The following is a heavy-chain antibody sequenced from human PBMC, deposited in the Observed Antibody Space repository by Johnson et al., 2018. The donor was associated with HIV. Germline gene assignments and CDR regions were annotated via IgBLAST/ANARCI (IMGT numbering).Heavy chain of an antibody. CDR3: ARVPITYSYGYTDDAFDI. CDR2: ISYDGSNK. V-gene: IGHV3-30*04. J-gene: IGHJ3*02. CDR1: GFTFSSYA. Sequence: QVQLVESGGGVVQPGRSLRLSCAASGFTFSSYAMHWVRQAPGKGLEWVAVISYDGSNKYYADSVKGRFPISRDNSKNTLYLQMNSLRAEDTAVYYCARVPITYSYGYTDDAFDIWGQGTMVTVSS. D-gene: IGHD5-18*01.